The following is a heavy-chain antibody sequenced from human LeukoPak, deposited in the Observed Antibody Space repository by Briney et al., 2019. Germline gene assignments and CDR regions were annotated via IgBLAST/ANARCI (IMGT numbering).Heavy chain of an antibody. D-gene: IGHD3-10*01. CDR1: GYTFTSYY. CDR3: TRVSMVRGVRTGFDY. CDR2: INPSGGST. J-gene: IGHJ4*02. V-gene: IGHV1-46*01. Sequence: ASVKVSCKASGYTFTSYYMHWVRQAPGQGLEWMGIINPSGGSTSYAQKFQGRVTMTRDTSTSTVYMELGSLRSEDTAVYYCTRVSMVRGVRTGFDYWGQGTLVTVSS.